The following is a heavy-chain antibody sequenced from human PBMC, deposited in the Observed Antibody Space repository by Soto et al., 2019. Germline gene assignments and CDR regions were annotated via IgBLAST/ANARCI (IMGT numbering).Heavy chain of an antibody. CDR3: ARDPPLSVLVVVATDDF. J-gene: IGHJ4*02. V-gene: IGHV3-21*02. CDR1: GFTFTNHN. D-gene: IGHD2-21*01. CDR2: ISSSSSFR. Sequence: EVQLVESGGGLVKPGGSLRLSCAASGFTFTNHNMNWVRQAPGKGLQWVPSISSSSSFRNYADAVKGRFSSSSDNDKNLVYLQMDSLRAEDTAVYYCARDPPLSVLVVVATDDFGGQGTLVTVAS.